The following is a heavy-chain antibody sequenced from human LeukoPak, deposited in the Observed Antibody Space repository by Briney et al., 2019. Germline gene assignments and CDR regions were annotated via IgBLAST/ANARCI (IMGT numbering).Heavy chain of an antibody. CDR1: GYTFTSYD. V-gene: IGHV1-8*01. J-gene: IGHJ4*02. CDR3: ARRVGAKGRFDY. CDR2: MNPNSGNT. D-gene: IGHD1-26*01. Sequence: APVKVSCKASGYTFTSYDINWVRQATGQGLEWMGWMNPNSGNTGYAQKFQGRVTMTRNTSISTAYMELSSLRSEDTAVYYCARRVGAKGRFDYWGQGTLVTVSS.